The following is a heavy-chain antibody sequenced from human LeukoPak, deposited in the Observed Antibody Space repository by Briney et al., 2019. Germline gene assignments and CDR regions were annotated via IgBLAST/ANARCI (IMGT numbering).Heavy chain of an antibody. J-gene: IGHJ4*02. D-gene: IGHD3-10*01. V-gene: IGHV4-34*01. CDR3: ARGLGLHYYGSGSSHRPLDY. CDR1: GGSFSGYY. Sequence: PSETLSLTCAVYGGSFSGYYWSWIRQPPGKGLEWIGEINHSGSTNYNPSLKSRVTISVDTSKNQFFLKLSSVTAADTAVYYCARGLGLHYYGSGSSHRPLDYWGQGTLVTVSS. CDR2: INHSGST.